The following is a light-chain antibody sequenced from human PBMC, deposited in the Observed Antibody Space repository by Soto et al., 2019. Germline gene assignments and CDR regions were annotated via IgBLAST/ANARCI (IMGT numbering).Light chain of an antibody. CDR1: QSISSY. CDR2: AAS. CDR3: QQSYSTPRT. V-gene: IGKV1-39*01. Sequence: DIQMIQSPSSLSASVGDRVTITCRASQSISSYLNWYQQKPGKAPKLLIYAASSLQSGVPSRFSGSGSGTDFTLTISSLQPEDFATYYCQQSYSTPRTFGQGTQVEIK. J-gene: IGKJ1*01.